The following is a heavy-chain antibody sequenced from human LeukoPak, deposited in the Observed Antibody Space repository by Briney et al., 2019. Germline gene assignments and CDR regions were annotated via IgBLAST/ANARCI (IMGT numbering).Heavy chain of an antibody. CDR3: ARHGAGYCSGGNCCSDPNWFDP. J-gene: IGHJ5*02. CDR2: IYYSGST. CDR1: GGSISSSSYY. D-gene: IGHD2-15*01. Sequence: SETLSLTCTVSGGSISSSSYYWGWIRQPPGKGLEWIGSIYYSGSTHYNPSLKSRVIISVDTSKNQFSLKLSSVPAADTAVYYCARHGAGYCSGGNCCSDPNWFDPWGQGTLVTVSS. V-gene: IGHV4-39*01.